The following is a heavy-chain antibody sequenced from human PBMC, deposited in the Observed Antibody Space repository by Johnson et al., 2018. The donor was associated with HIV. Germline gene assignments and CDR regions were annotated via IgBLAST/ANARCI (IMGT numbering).Heavy chain of an antibody. V-gene: IGHV3-13*01. CDR2: IGTAGDT. D-gene: IGHD4-17*01. Sequence: VQLVESGGGLVKPGGSLRLSCAASGFTFSSYDMHWVRQATGKGLEWVSAIGTAGDTYYPGSVKGRFTISRENAKNSLYLQMNSLRAEDTALYYCARANSYGDYRAKAFDIWGQGTMVTVSS. CDR1: GFTFSSYD. CDR3: ARANSYGDYRAKAFDI. J-gene: IGHJ3*02.